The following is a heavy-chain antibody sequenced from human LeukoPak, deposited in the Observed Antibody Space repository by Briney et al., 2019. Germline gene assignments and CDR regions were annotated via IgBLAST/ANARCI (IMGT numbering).Heavy chain of an antibody. CDR2: INHSGST. D-gene: IGHD3-3*01. CDR3: ARVRITIFGVVTIEHHYFDY. V-gene: IGHV4-34*01. Sequence: PSETLSLTCAVYGGSFSGYYWSWIRQPPGKGLEWIGEINHSGSTNYNPSLKSRVTISVDTSKNQFSLKLSSVTAADTAVYYCARVRITIFGVVTIEHHYFDYWGQGTLVTVSS. J-gene: IGHJ4*02. CDR1: GGSFSGYY.